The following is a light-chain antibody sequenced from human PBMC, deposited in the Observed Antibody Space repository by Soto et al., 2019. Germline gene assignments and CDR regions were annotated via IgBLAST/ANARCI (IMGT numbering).Light chain of an antibody. Sequence: QSALTQPASVSGSPGQSISISCPGTGNDVGGYTFVSWYQQHPDKVPKLVIFDVNRRPSGVSDRFSGSKSVNAASLTISGLQAEDEADYYCCSYTATTTYVFGTGTKVTVL. J-gene: IGLJ1*01. CDR1: GNDVGGYTF. CDR3: CSYTATTTYV. CDR2: DVN. V-gene: IGLV2-14*03.